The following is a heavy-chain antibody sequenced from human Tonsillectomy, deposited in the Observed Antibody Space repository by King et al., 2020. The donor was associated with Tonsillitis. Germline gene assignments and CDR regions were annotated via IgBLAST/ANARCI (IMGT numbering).Heavy chain of an antibody. CDR3: TRGGRKGSLDI. CDR1: EFTFSNSW. D-gene: IGHD2-15*01. J-gene: IGHJ3*02. CDR2: IDYDGGRT. Sequence: VQLVESGGGLVQPGGSLRLSCVASEFTFSNSWMIWVRQGPGKGLVYVSHIDYDGGRTNYADSVKGRFTISRDNAKNTLYLHMNSLRDEDTAVYYCTRGGRKGSLDIWGQGTMVTVSS. V-gene: IGHV3-74*02.